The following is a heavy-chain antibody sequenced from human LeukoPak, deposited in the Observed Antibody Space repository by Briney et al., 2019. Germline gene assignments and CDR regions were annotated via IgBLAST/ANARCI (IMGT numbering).Heavy chain of an antibody. CDR2: ISSSSYI. CDR3: ARAREGYCSSTSCYYFDY. Sequence: GGSLRLSCAASGFTFSSYSMNWVRQAPGKGLEWVSSISSSSYIYYADSVKGRFTISRDNAKNSLYLQMNSLRAEDTAVYYCARAREGYCSSTSCYYFDYWGQGTLVTVSS. CDR1: GFTFSSYS. V-gene: IGHV3-21*01. J-gene: IGHJ4*02. D-gene: IGHD2-2*01.